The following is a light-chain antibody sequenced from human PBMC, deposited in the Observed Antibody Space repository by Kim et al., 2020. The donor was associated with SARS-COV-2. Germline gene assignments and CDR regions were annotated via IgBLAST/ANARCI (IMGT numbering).Light chain of an antibody. V-gene: IGKV3-20*01. Sequence: EIVLTQSPGTLYLSPGERATLSCRASQSVTTNSLAWYQQKPGQPPRLLIYHASTRPTAIPDRFSGSGSGTEFTLTISRLEPEDFAVYYCQQYGSSPPLTFGGGTKVDIK. CDR3: QQYGSSPPLT. CDR2: HAS. CDR1: QSVTTNS. J-gene: IGKJ4*01.